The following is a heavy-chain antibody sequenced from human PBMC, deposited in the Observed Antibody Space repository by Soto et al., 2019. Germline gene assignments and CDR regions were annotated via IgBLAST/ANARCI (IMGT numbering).Heavy chain of an antibody. CDR3: ASGFDSDGLYNGGHP. D-gene: IGHD3-22*01. CDR2: ILHIGST. CDR1: GGSISTTNW. V-gene: IGHV4-4*02. J-gene: IGHJ5*02. Sequence: VQLQESGPGLVKPSGTLSLTCTVSGGSISTTNWWSWVRQSPGKGLEWIGEILHIGSTNYNPSLKSRVTISIDKSKNQFSLRLSSVHDADTAVYYCASGFDSDGLYNGGHPWGQGTLVSVSS.